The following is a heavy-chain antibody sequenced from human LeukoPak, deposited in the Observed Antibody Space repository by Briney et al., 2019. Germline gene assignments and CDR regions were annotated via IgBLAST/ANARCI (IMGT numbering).Heavy chain of an antibody. V-gene: IGHV3-21*01. Sequence: GGSLRLSCAASGFTFSSYSMNWVRQAPGKGLEWVSSISSSSSYIYYADSVKGRFTISRDNAKNSLYLQMNSLRAEDTAVYYCARVHLYSYGTFDYWGQGTLVTVSS. CDR1: GFTFSSYS. J-gene: IGHJ4*02. D-gene: IGHD5-18*01. CDR2: ISSSSSYI. CDR3: ARVHLYSYGTFDY.